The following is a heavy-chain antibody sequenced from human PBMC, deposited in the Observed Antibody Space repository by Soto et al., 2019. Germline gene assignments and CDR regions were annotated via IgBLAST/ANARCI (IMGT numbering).Heavy chain of an antibody. CDR2: IKSKTDGGTT. Sequence: PGGSLRLSCAASGFTFSNAWMNWVRQAPGKGLEWVGRIKSKTDGGTTDYAAPVKGRFTISRDDSKNTIYLQMNSLKTEDTAVFYCTTEESGTNYYYYGMDVWGQGTTVTVSS. CDR3: TTEESGTNYYYYGMDV. CDR1: GFTFSNAW. V-gene: IGHV3-15*07. D-gene: IGHD1-1*01. J-gene: IGHJ6*02.